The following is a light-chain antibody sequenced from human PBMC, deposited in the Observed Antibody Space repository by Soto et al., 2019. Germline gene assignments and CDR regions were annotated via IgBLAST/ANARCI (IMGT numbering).Light chain of an antibody. V-gene: IGKV3-20*01. CDR1: QSVSSSY. Sequence: EIVMTQSPATLSVSPGERATLSCRASQSVSSSYLAWYQQKPGQAPRLLSYGASSRATGIPDRFSGSGSGTDFTLTISRLEPEDFAVYYCQQYGSSRTFGQGTKVDIK. J-gene: IGKJ1*01. CDR2: GAS. CDR3: QQYGSSRT.